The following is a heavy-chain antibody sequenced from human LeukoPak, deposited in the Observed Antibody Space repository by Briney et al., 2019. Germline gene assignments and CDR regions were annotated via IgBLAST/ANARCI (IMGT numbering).Heavy chain of an antibody. CDR2: INPNSGGT. Sequence: ASVKVSCKASGYTFTGYYMHWVRQAPGQGLEWMGWINPNSGGTNYAQKFQGRVTMTRDTSISTAYMELSRLRSDDTAVYYCARGRRVVMRPGSWFDPWGQGTLVTVSS. CDR1: GYTFTGYY. CDR3: ARGRRVVMRPGSWFDP. V-gene: IGHV1-2*02. D-gene: IGHD3-22*01. J-gene: IGHJ5*02.